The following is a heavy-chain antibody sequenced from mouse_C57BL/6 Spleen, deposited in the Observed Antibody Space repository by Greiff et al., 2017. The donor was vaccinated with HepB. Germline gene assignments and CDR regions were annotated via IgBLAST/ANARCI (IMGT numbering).Heavy chain of an antibody. J-gene: IGHJ2*01. CDR1: GYTFTSYW. V-gene: IGHV1-64*01. CDR3: ARGGTLGDY. CDR2: IHPNSGIT. Sequence: VQLQQPGAELVKPGASVKLSCKASGYTFTSYWMLWVKQRPGQGLEWIGMIHPNSGITHYNENFKSKATLTVDTSSSTAYLQLSSLTSEDSSVYYCARGGTLGDYWGQGTTLTVSS. D-gene: IGHD2-14*01.